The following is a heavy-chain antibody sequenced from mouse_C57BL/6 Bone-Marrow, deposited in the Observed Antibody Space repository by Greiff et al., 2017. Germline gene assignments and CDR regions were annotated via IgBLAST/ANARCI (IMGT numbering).Heavy chain of an antibody. D-gene: IGHD2-1*01. CDR1: GFTFSSYA. J-gene: IGHJ3*01. CDR2: ISDGGSYT. V-gene: IGHV5-4*01. Sequence: EVKLVESGGGLVKPGGSLKLSCAASGFTFSSYAMSWVRQTPEKRLEWVATISDGGSYTYYPDNVKGRFTISRDNAKNNLYLQMSHLKSEDTAMYYCARDLDYYGHQAWFAYWGQGTLVTVSA. CDR3: ARDLDYYGHQAWFAY.